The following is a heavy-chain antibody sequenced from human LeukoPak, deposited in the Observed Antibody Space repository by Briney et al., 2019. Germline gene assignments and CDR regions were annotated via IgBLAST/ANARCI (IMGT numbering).Heavy chain of an antibody. CDR2: ISSSSSYI. Sequence: PVGSLRLSCAASGFTFSSYSMNWVRQAPGKGLEWVSSISSSSSYIYYAVSVKGRFTISRDNAKNSLYLQMNSLRAEDTAVYYCARHLGVYYDSSGYDWGQGTLVTVSS. CDR3: ARHLGVYYDSSGYD. CDR1: GFTFSSYS. D-gene: IGHD3-22*01. J-gene: IGHJ4*02. V-gene: IGHV3-21*01.